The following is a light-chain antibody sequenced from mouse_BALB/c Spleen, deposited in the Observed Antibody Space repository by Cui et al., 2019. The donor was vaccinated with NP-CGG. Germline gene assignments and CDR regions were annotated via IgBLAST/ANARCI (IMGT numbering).Light chain of an antibody. Sequence: HAVVTQESAITTSPGETVTLTCRSSTVAVTTSNYANWVQEKPDHLFTGLIGGTNNRAPGVPARFSGSLIGDKAALTITGAQTEDEAIYFCALWYSNHWVFGGGTKLTVL. CDR1: TVAVTTSNY. CDR3: ALWYSNHWV. V-gene: IGLV1*01. J-gene: IGLJ1*01. CDR2: GTN.